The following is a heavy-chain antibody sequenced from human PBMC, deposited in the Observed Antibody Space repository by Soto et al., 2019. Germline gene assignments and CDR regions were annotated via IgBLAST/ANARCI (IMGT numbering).Heavy chain of an antibody. CDR3: ATLPSMVRGERAMDV. V-gene: IGHV4-34*01. J-gene: IGHJ6*02. CDR2: INHSGST. D-gene: IGHD3-10*01. Sequence: SETLSLTCAVYGGSFSGYYWSWIRQPPGKGLEWIGEINHSGSTNYNPSLKSRVTISVDTSKNQFSLKLSSVTAADTAAYYCATLPSMVRGERAMDVWGQGTTVTVSS. CDR1: GGSFSGYY.